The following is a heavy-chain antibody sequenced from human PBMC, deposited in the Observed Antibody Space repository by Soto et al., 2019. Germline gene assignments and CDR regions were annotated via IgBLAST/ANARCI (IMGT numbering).Heavy chain of an antibody. CDR2: IIPIFGTA. CDR1: GGTFSSYA. V-gene: IGHV1-69*01. D-gene: IGHD2-21*02. J-gene: IGHJ5*02. CDR3: ARESQGYCGGDCSYNWFDP. Sequence: QVQLVQSGAEVQKPGSSVKVSCKASGGTFSSYAISWVRQAPGQGLEWMGGIIPIFGTANYAQKFQGRVTITADESTSTAYMELSSLRSEDTAVYYCARESQGYCGGDCSYNWFDPWGQGTLVTVSS.